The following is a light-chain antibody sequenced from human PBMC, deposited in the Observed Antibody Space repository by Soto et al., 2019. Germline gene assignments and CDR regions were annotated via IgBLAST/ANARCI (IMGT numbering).Light chain of an antibody. CDR3: QQYDSDPWT. CDR1: QSISSW. CDR2: KAS. V-gene: IGKV1-5*03. J-gene: IGKJ1*01. Sequence: DIRMTQSPSSLSASVGGRVTITCRASQSISSWLAWYQQKPGKAPKLLIYKASSLESGVPSRFSGSGSGTEFTLTISSLQPDDFATYYCQQYDSDPWTFGQGTKVDI.